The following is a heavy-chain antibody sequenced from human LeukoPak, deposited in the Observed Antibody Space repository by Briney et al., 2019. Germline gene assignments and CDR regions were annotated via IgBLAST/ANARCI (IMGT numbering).Heavy chain of an antibody. CDR2: INANSGGT. J-gene: IGHJ4*02. Sequence: ASVKVSCKTSGYTFADYFIHWVRQAPGQGLEYMGRINANSGGTEYQQKFQGRVTMTRDMSISTAYVEINWLISDDTAIYYCARDVSSTPNXEFDXXGQGTXVTV. V-gene: IGHV1-2*06. CDR3: ARDVSSTPNXEFDX. D-gene: IGHD2-8*01. CDR1: GYTFADYF.